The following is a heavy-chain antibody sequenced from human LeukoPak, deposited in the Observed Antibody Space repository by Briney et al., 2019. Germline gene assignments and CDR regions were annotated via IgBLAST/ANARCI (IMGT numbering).Heavy chain of an antibody. D-gene: IGHD3-22*01. Sequence: SETLSLTCAVYGGSFSGYYWSWIRQPPGKGLEWIGEINHSGSTNYSPSLKSRVTMSIDTSKNQFSLNLRSVTAVDSAVYYCARGGVTVIVVAIWGQGTLVTVSS. CDR1: GGSFSGYY. CDR2: INHSGST. J-gene: IGHJ4*02. CDR3: ARGGVTVIVVAI. V-gene: IGHV4-34*01.